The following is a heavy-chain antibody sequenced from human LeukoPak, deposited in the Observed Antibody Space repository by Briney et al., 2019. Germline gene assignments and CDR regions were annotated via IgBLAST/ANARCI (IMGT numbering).Heavy chain of an antibody. CDR2: FDPEDGET. CDR3: ATELMVRGVGNYGMDV. V-gene: IGHV1-24*01. Sequence: GGSLRLSCAASGFTFSSYSMNWVRQAPGKGLEWMGGFDPEDGETIYAQKFQGRVTMTEDTSTDTAYMELSSLRSEDTAVYYCATELMVRGVGNYGMDVWGQGTTVTVSS. D-gene: IGHD3-10*01. CDR1: GFTFSSYS. J-gene: IGHJ6*02.